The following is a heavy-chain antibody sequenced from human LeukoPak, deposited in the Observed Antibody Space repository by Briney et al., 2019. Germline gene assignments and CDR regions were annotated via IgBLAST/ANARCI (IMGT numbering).Heavy chain of an antibody. CDR1: GGSISSYY. J-gene: IGHJ5*02. D-gene: IGHD6-13*01. V-gene: IGHV4-59*08. Sequence: SETLSLTCTVSGGSISSYYWSWIRQPPGKGLEWIGYIYYSGSTNYNPSLKSRVTISVDTSKNQFSLKLSSVTAADTAVYYCARLRLAAAEDWFDPWGQGTLVTVSS. CDR2: IYYSGST. CDR3: ARLRLAAAEDWFDP.